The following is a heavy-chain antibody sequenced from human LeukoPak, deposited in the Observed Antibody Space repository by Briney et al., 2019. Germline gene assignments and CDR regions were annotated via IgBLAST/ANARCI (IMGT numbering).Heavy chain of an antibody. CDR2: ISSSSSTI. V-gene: IGHV3-48*01. D-gene: IGHD2-8*01. J-gene: IGHJ4*02. Sequence: GGSLRLSCVASGFSFSSYSMNWVRQAPGKGLEWVSYISSSSSTIYYADSVKGRFTISRDNAKNSLYLQMNSLRVEDTAAYYCARDLGVYSRYYFDYWGQGTLVTVSP. CDR1: GFSFSSYS. CDR3: ARDLGVYSRYYFDY.